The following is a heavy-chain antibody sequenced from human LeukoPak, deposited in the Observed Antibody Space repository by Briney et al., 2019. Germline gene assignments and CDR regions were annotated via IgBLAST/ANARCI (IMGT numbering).Heavy chain of an antibody. J-gene: IGHJ4*02. V-gene: IGHV3-30*04. CDR1: GFTFSSYA. D-gene: IGHD3-16*01. Sequence: GRSLRLSCVASGFTFSSYAMHWVRQAPGKGLQWVAVISYAGNNKYYADSVKGRFTISRDNAKNSLYLQMHSLRAEDTAVYYCARDLLARGIFAYWGQGTLVTVSS. CDR2: ISYAGNNK. CDR3: ARDLLARGIFAY.